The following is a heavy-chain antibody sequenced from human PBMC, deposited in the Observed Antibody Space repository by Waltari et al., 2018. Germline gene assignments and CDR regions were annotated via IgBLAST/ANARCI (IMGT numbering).Heavy chain of an antibody. Sequence: EVQLVESGGGLVQPGGSLRLPCAASGFPFHAYDRTWVRQAPGKGLEWVSNIYSAAGGGGTQYADSVTGRFTISRDNSKNTLYLQMNRLRAADTAMYYCAKDTLSYSQNWGQGIMVTVSS. CDR1: GFPFHAYD. CDR2: IYSAAGGGGT. J-gene: IGHJ4*02. D-gene: IGHD3-16*01. V-gene: IGHV3-23*04. CDR3: AKDTLSYSQN.